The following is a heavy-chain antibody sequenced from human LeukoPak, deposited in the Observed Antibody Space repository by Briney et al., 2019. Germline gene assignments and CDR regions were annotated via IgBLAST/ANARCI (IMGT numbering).Heavy chain of an antibody. Sequence: GESLKISCKGPGYSFTSYWIGWVRQMPGKGLEWMGIIYPGDSDNRYSPSFQGQVTISADKPISTAYLQWSSLKASDTALYYCARLSWIQRAFDPWGQGTLVTVSS. CDR3: ARLSWIQRAFDP. CDR1: GYSFTSYW. J-gene: IGHJ5*02. D-gene: IGHD5-18*01. V-gene: IGHV5-51*01. CDR2: IYPGDSDN.